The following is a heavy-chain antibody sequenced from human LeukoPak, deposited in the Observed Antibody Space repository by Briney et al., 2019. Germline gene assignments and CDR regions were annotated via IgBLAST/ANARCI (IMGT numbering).Heavy chain of an antibody. CDR2: IYYSGST. D-gene: IGHD2-2*01. J-gene: IGHJ6*03. Sequence: SETLSLTCTVSGGSISSYYWSWIQEPPGKGLEWIGYIYYSGSTNYNPSLKSRVTISVDTSKNQFSLKLSSVTAADTAVYYCARAVRLIVVVPAAMPSDYYMDVWGKGTTVTVSS. CDR1: GGSISSYY. CDR3: ARAVRLIVVVPAAMPSDYYMDV. V-gene: IGHV4-59*01.